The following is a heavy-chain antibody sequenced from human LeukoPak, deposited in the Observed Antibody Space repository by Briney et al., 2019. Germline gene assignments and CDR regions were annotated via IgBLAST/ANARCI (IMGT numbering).Heavy chain of an antibody. CDR2: INHSGST. V-gene: IGHV4-34*01. Sequence: SETLSLTCAVYGGSFSGYYWSWIRQPPGKGLEWIGEINHSGSTNYNPSLKSRVTISVDTSKNQFSLKLSSVTAADTAVYYCARGGIWYCDILTGYSFDYWGQGTLVTVSS. CDR1: GGSFSGYY. D-gene: IGHD3-9*01. CDR3: ARGGIWYCDILTGYSFDY. J-gene: IGHJ4*02.